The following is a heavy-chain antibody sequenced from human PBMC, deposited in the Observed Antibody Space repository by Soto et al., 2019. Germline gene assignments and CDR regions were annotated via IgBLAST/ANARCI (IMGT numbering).Heavy chain of an antibody. J-gene: IGHJ6*02. D-gene: IGHD5-18*01. CDR1: GFTFSSYG. V-gene: IGHV3-33*01. Sequence: QVQLVESGGGVVQPGRSLSLSCAASGFTFSSYGMQWDRQAGGKALEWGEAIWYDGSNNYYADYGKGRFTISRDNSNNTLYLQLNSLRAEDTAVYYCARDLLRGYSYGYRDYYYGLDVCCQGTTVTVSS. CDR2: IWYDGSNN. CDR3: ARDLLRGYSYGYRDYYYGLDV.